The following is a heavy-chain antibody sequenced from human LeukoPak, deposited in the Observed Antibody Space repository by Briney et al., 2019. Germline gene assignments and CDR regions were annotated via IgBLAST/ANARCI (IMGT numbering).Heavy chain of an antibody. D-gene: IGHD2-15*01. J-gene: IGHJ2*01. CDR3: AKVPWGYCSGGSCRYWYFDL. Sequence: GSLRLSCAASGFTFSSYAMSWVRQAPGKGLEWVSAISGSGGSTYYADSVKGRFTISRDNSKNTLYLQMNSLRAEDTAVYYCAKVPWGYCSGGSCRYWYFDLWGRGTLVTVSS. CDR2: ISGSGGST. CDR1: GFTFSSYA. V-gene: IGHV3-23*01.